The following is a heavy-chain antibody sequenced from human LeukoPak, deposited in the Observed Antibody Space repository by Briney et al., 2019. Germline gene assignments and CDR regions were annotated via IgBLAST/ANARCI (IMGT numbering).Heavy chain of an antibody. J-gene: IGHJ4*02. D-gene: IGHD1-14*01. CDR1: GFTFSSYA. CDR2: ISYDGSNK. Sequence: GGSLRLSCAASGFTFSSYAMHWVRQAPGKGLEWVAVISYDGSNKYYADSVKGRFTISRDNSKHTLYLQMNSLRAEDTAVYYCASPDPGIRTNPFDYWGQGTLVTVSS. V-gene: IGHV3-30*04. CDR3: ASPDPGIRTNPFDY.